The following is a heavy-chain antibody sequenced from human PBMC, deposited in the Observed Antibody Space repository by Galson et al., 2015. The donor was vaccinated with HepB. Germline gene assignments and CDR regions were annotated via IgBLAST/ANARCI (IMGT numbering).Heavy chain of an antibody. V-gene: IGHV3-15*01. CDR2: IKSKTDGGTT. D-gene: IGHD6-13*01. Sequence: SLRLSCAASGFTFSNAWMSWVRQAPGKGLEWVGRIKSKTDGGTTDYAAPVKGRFTISRDDSKNTLYLQMNSLKTEDTAVYYCTTYEKGSWFDYWDQGTLVTVSS. J-gene: IGHJ4*02. CDR1: GFTFSNAW. CDR3: TTYEKGSWFDY.